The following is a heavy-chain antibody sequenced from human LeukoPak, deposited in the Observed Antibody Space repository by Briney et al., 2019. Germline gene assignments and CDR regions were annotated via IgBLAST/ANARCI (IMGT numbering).Heavy chain of an antibody. CDR1: GGSISSYY. CDR2: IDYSGST. D-gene: IGHD3-10*01. Sequence: PSETLSLTCSVSGGSISSYYWSWIRQPPGKGLEWIGYIDYSGSTNYNPSLKSRVTISVDTSKNQFSLKLSSVTAADTAVYYCARRSMVRGVEWFDPWGQGTLVTVSS. V-gene: IGHV4-59*01. CDR3: ARRSMVRGVEWFDP. J-gene: IGHJ5*02.